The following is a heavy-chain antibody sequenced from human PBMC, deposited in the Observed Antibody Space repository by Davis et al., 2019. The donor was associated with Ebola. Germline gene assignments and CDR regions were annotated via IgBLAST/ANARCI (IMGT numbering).Heavy chain of an antibody. D-gene: IGHD5-24*01. CDR2: ISYDGSNK. Sequence: GESLKISCAASGFTFSSYAMHWVRQAPGKGLEWVAVISYDGSNKYYADSVKGRFTISRDNSKNTLYLQMNSLRAEDTAVYYCARGGGRDGYIVFDYWGQGTLVTVSS. CDR3: ARGGGRDGYIVFDY. V-gene: IGHV3-30-3*01. CDR1: GFTFSSYA. J-gene: IGHJ4*02.